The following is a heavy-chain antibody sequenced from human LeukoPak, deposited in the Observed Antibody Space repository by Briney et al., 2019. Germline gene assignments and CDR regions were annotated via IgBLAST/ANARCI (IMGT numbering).Heavy chain of an antibody. V-gene: IGHV3-30*04. CDR2: ISYDGSNK. Sequence: GGSLRLSCAASAFTLSSYAMHWVRQAPGKGLEWVAVISYDGSNKYYAGSVKGRFTISRDNSKNTLYLQMNSLRAEDTAVYYCARDYYYDSSGYYAYLFDYWGQGTLVTVSS. J-gene: IGHJ4*02. CDR1: AFTLSSYA. CDR3: ARDYYYDSSGYYAYLFDY. D-gene: IGHD3-22*01.